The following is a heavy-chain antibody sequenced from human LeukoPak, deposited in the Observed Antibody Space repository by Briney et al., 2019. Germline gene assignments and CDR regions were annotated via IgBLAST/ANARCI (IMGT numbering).Heavy chain of an antibody. CDR2: LYGGGDVT. Sequence: GGSLRLSCAASGFTFSNFAMPWVRQAPGKGLEWVSGLYGGGDVTYYADSVKGRFTISRDDAKNTLYLQMNSLRAEDTAVYYCAKARGPAATHPEYWGQGTLVTVSS. CDR3: AKARGPAATHPEY. D-gene: IGHD6-25*01. CDR1: GFTFSNFA. J-gene: IGHJ4*02. V-gene: IGHV3-23*01.